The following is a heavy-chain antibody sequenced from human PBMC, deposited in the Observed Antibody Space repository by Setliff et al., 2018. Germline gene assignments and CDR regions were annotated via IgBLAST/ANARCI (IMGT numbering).Heavy chain of an antibody. V-gene: IGHV4-34*01. J-gene: IGHJ4*02. CDR3: AGGTFDTSGYFPYPIGY. CDR2: INHSGST. D-gene: IGHD3-22*01. CDR1: RGSFSGYF. Sequence: PSETLSLTCAVYRGSFSGYFWSWIRQPPGKGLEWIGEINHSGSTNYNPSLKSRVTISVDTSKNQFSLKLSSVTAADTAVYYFAGGTFDTSGYFPYPIGYWGQGTLVTVPQ.